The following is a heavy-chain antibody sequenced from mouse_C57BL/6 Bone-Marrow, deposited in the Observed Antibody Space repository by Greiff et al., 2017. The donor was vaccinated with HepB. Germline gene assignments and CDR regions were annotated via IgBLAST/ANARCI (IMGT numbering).Heavy chain of an antibody. CDR3: ATHYYGSSYGFAY. Sequence: EVKLVESGGGLVQPGGSLKLSCAASGIDFSRYWMSWVRRAPGKGLEWIGEINPDSSTINYAPSLKDKFIISRDNAKNTLYLQMSKVRSEDTALYYCATHYYGSSYGFAYWGQGTLVTVSA. D-gene: IGHD1-1*01. J-gene: IGHJ3*01. CDR2: INPDSSTI. CDR1: GIDFSRYW. V-gene: IGHV4-1*01.